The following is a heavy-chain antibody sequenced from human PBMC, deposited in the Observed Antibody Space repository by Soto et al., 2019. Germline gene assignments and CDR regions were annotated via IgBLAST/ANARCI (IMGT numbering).Heavy chain of an antibody. CDR2: ISSSGSTI. CDR3: ARVTTTVTTSYYYYGMDV. D-gene: IGHD4-4*01. J-gene: IGHJ6*02. CDR1: GFTFSSYE. V-gene: IGHV3-48*03. Sequence: HPGGSLRLSCAASGFTFSSYEMNWVRQAPGKGLEWVSYISSSGSTIYYADSVKGRFTISRDNAKNSLYLQMNSLRAEDTAVYYCARVTTTVTTSYYYYGMDVWGQGTTVTVSS.